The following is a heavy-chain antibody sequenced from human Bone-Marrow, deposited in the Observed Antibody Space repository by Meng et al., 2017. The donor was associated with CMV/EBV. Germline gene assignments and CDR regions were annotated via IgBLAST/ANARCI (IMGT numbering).Heavy chain of an antibody. J-gene: IGHJ5*02. CDR2: INHSGST. D-gene: IGHD3-3*01. V-gene: IGHV4-34*01. CDR1: GGSFSGYY. Sequence: QVQRQQWGAGLLKPSETRSLTCAGYGGSFSGYYWSWIRQPPGKGLEWIGEINHSGSTNYNPSLKSRVTISVDTSKNQFSLKLSSVTAADTAVYYCARANGLTYYDFGRGWFDPWGQGTLVTVSS. CDR3: ARANGLTYYDFGRGWFDP.